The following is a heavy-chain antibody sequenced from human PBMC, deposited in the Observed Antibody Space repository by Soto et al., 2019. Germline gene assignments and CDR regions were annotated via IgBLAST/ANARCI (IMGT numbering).Heavy chain of an antibody. J-gene: IGHJ5*02. D-gene: IGHD3-3*01. CDR2: IYTSGST. Sequence: QVQLQESGPGLVKPSETLSLTCTVSGGSISSYYWSWIRQPAGKGLEWIGRIYTSGSTNYNPSLKSRVTMSVDTSKNQFSLKLSSVTAADTAVYYCARGSPVLRFLEWSRDWFDPWGQGTLVTVSS. CDR1: GGSISSYY. CDR3: ARGSPVLRFLEWSRDWFDP. V-gene: IGHV4-4*07.